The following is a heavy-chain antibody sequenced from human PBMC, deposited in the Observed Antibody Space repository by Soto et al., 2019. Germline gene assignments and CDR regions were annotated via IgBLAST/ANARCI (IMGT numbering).Heavy chain of an antibody. V-gene: IGHV1-18*01. J-gene: IGHJ4*02. Sequence: ASVKVSCKASGYTFTSYGISWVRQAPGQGLEWMGWISAYNGNTNYAQKLQGRVTMTTDTSTSTAYMELRSLRSDDTAVYYCARVQDYYDSSGYYYYWGQGTMVTVYS. CDR2: ISAYNGNT. CDR3: ARVQDYYDSSGYYYY. D-gene: IGHD3-22*01. CDR1: GYTFTSYG.